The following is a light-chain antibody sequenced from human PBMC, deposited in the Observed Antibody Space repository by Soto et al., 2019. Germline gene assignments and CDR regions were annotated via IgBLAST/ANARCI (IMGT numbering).Light chain of an antibody. CDR2: EVG. V-gene: IGLV2-14*01. CDR1: SSDIGGYNY. J-gene: IGLJ3*02. Sequence: QSALTQPASVSGSPGQSITISCTGTSSDIGGYNYVSWYQQHPGKVPKLMIYEVGKRPSGVSNRFSGSKSGNTASLTISGLKAEDEAEYFCTSYTSSSRVFGGGTKVTVL. CDR3: TSYTSSSRV.